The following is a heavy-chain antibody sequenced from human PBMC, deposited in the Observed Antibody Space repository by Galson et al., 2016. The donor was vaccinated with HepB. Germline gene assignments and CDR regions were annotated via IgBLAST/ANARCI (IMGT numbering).Heavy chain of an antibody. CDR1: GFTLSSFW. V-gene: IGHV3-74*01. J-gene: IGHJ6*03. Sequence: SLRLSCAASGFTLSSFWMHWVRQAPGKGLVWVSRINSDGSSTGYADSVKGRFTTARDNANNTLFLQMNSLTAEDTAIYYCAKAKTRGGFGNYNYMDVWGKGATVTVSS. CDR3: AKAKTRGGFGNYNYMDV. CDR2: INSDGSST. D-gene: IGHD3-16*01.